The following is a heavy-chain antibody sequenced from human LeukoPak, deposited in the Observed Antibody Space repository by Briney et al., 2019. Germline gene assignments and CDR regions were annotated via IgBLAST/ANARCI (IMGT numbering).Heavy chain of an antibody. D-gene: IGHD4-23*01. CDR1: GFTFTNYA. J-gene: IGHJ4*02. V-gene: IGHV3-21*01. CDR3: AREYGGNSLDK. Sequence: GGSLRLSCTAAGFTFTNYAMSWVRQSPGKGLEWISSVGLTGGSIYYADSIKGRFTISRDNANNSVFLHMNSLRAEDTGVYYCAREYGGNSLDKWGQGVLVTVSS. CDR2: VGLTGGSI.